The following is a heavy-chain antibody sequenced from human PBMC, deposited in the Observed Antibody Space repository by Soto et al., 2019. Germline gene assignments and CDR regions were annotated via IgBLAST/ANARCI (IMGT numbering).Heavy chain of an antibody. Sequence: SVKVSCKASGGTFSSYAISWVRQAPGQGLEWMGGIIPIFGTANYAQKFQGRVTITADESTSTAYMELSSLRSEDTAVYYCAKGVPGIAVAGTGYFQHWGQGTLVTVSS. CDR3: AKGVPGIAVAGTGYFQH. J-gene: IGHJ1*01. CDR1: GGTFSSYA. D-gene: IGHD6-19*01. CDR2: IIPIFGTA. V-gene: IGHV1-69*13.